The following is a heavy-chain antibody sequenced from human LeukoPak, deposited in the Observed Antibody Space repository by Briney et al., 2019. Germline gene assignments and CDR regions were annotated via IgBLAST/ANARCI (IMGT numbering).Heavy chain of an antibody. CDR3: ARDFLGLKTYDFWSGYPNDAFDI. Sequence: GGSLRLSCAASGFTFNSYSMNWVRQAPGKGLEWVSSMSISSSYIYYADSVKGRFTISRDNAKNSLYLQMNSLRAEDTALYYCARDFLGLKTYDFWSGYPNDAFDIWGQGTMVTVSS. V-gene: IGHV3-21*04. D-gene: IGHD3-3*01. CDR1: GFTFNSYS. CDR2: MSISSSYI. J-gene: IGHJ3*02.